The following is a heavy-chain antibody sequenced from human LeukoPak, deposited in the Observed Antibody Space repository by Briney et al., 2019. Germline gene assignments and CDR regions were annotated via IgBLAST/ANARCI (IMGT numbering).Heavy chain of an antibody. CDR3: ARGGIMITFGGVIVISGGVGYFDY. D-gene: IGHD3-16*02. CDR2: ISYDGSNK. J-gene: IGHJ4*02. V-gene: IGHV3-30*03. Sequence: PGGSLRLSCAASGFTFSSYDMHWVRQAPGKGLEWVAVISYDGSNKYYADSVKGRFTISRDNSKNTLYLQMNSLRAEDTAVYYCARGGIMITFGGVIVISGGVGYFDYWGQGTLVTVSS. CDR1: GFTFSSYD.